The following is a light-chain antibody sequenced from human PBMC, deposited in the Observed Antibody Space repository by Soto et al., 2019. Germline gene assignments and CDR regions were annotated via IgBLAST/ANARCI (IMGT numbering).Light chain of an antibody. CDR2: AAS. V-gene: IGKV1-39*01. J-gene: IGKJ2*01. CDR1: QSIRSY. CDR3: QQSFSTPYT. Sequence: DIQMTQSPSSLSASVGDRVTITCRASQSIRSYLNWYQQRPGKAPKLLIYAASNLQSGVPSRFSGSGSGTDFTVTISSLQPEDFATYYCQQSFSTPYTFGQGTNLEIK.